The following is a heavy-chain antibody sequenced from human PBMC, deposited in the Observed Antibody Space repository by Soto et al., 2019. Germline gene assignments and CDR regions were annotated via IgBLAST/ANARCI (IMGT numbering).Heavy chain of an antibody. J-gene: IGHJ6*02. Sequence: QVQLVESGGGVVQPGRSLRLSCAASGFTFSSYGMHWVRQAPGKGLEWVAVISYDGSNKYYADSVKGRFTISRDNSKNALYLQMSSLRAEDTAVYYWVKDGSSAWPYYYGLDVWCQGTTVTVAS. D-gene: IGHD6-19*01. CDR3: VKDGSSAWPYYYGLDV. CDR1: GFTFSSYG. V-gene: IGHV3-30*18. CDR2: ISYDGSNK.